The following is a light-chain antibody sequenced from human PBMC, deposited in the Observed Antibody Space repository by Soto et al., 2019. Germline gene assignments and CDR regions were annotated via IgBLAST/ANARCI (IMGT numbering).Light chain of an antibody. Sequence: EIVLTQSPDTLSLSAGEGATLSCRASHSVSSSYLSWYQQRPGQAPRLLIYGASSRATGIPDRFSGSGSGTDFTLTISRLEPEDFAVFYCQHYDNSITCGQGTRLE. CDR2: GAS. CDR3: QHYDNSIT. V-gene: IGKV3-20*01. J-gene: IGKJ5*01. CDR1: HSVSSSY.